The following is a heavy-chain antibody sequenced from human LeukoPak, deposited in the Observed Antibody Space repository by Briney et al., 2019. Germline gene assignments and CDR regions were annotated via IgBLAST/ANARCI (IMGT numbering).Heavy chain of an antibody. Sequence: GGSLRLSCAASGFTFSSYAMSWVRQAPGKGLEWVSAISGSGGSTYYADSVKGRFTTSRDDSKNTLYLQMNSLRAEDTAVYYCAKDHKTDTIFGVDPSTHWGQGTLVTVSS. D-gene: IGHD3-3*01. CDR1: GFTFSSYA. V-gene: IGHV3-23*01. CDR2: ISGSGGST. CDR3: AKDHKTDTIFGVDPSTH. J-gene: IGHJ4*02.